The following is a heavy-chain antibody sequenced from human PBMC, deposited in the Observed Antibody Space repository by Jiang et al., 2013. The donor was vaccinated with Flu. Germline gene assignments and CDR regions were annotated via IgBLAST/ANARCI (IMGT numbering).Heavy chain of an antibody. D-gene: IGHD2-15*01. CDR3: ARTRYCRGGSCYFDGFDF. CDR2: VYYIGST. V-gene: IGHV4-61*08. Sequence: ETLSLTCTVSGGSVSNSDYYWSWIRQPPGKGLEWIAYVYYIGSTNYSPSLKSRVTTSIDTSKNQFSLKVNSVTAADTAVYYCARTRYCRGGSCYFDGFDFWGQGTMVTVSS. J-gene: IGHJ3*01. CDR1: GGSVSNSDYY.